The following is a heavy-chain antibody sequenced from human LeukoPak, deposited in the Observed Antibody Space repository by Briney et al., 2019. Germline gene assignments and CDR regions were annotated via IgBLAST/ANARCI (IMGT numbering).Heavy chain of an antibody. J-gene: IGHJ6*02. CDR1: GFTFSSYA. CDR2: ISYDGSNK. V-gene: IGHV3-30-3*01. Sequence: GASQRLSCAASGFTFSSYAMSWVRQAPGKGLEWVAVISYDGSNKYYADSVKGRFTISRDNSKNTLYLQMNSLRAEDTAVYYCARRTPYGMDVWGQGTTVTVSS. CDR3: ARRTPYGMDV.